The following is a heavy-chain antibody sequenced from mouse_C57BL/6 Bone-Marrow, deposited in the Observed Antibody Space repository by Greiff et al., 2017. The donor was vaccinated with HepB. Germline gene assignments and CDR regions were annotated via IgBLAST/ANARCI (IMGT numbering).Heavy chain of an antibody. CDR1: GYTFTSYW. J-gene: IGHJ4*01. V-gene: IGHV1-69*01. CDR2: IDPSDSYT. Sequence: QVQLKQPGAELVMPGASVKLSCKASGYTFTSYWMHWVKQRPGQGLEWIGEIDPSDSYTNYNQKFKGKSTLTVDKSSSTAYMQLSSLTSEDSAVYYCARSPFITTVVNYYYAMDYWGQGTSVTVSS. CDR3: ARSPFITTVVNYYYAMDY. D-gene: IGHD1-1*01.